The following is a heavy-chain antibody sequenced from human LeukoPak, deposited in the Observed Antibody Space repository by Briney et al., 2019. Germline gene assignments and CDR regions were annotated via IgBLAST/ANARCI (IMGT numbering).Heavy chain of an antibody. V-gene: IGHV3-53*01. Sequence: PGGSLRLSCAAPGFTVTSNHITWVRQAPWKVLEWVSVISSGGNTYYADSVKGRFTTSRDNSKNTVYLQMSGLRAEDTAVYYCAREVRGYYFDYWGQGTLVTASS. CDR2: ISSGGNT. CDR3: AREVRGYYFDY. J-gene: IGHJ4*02. CDR1: GFTVTSNH. D-gene: IGHD5-12*01.